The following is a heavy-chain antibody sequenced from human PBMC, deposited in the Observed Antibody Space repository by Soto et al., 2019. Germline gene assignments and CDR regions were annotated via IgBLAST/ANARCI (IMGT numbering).Heavy chain of an antibody. V-gene: IGHV3-74*01. J-gene: IGHJ4*02. D-gene: IGHD2-15*01. CDR1: GFTFSSYW. CDR3: VRTSLVVAAATREDY. CDR2: INSDGSST. Sequence: PGGSLSLSCAASGFTFSSYWMHWVRQAPGKGLVWVSRINSDGSSTSYAGSVKGRFAISRDNAKNTLYLQMNSLRAEDTAVYYCVRTSLVVAAATREDYWGQGTLVTVSS.